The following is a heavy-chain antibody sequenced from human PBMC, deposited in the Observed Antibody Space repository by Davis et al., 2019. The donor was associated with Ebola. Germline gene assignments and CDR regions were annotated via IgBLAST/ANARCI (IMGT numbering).Heavy chain of an antibody. J-gene: IGHJ5*02. D-gene: IGHD6-6*01. Sequence: MPSETLSLTCTVSGGSISTSSYYWGWIRQPPGKGLEWIGSIYYSGKTYYNPSLKSRITISVDTSKNQFSLKLCSVTAADTAVYYCARQLYNRSSADWFDPWGQGTPVIVSS. V-gene: IGHV4-39*01. CDR3: ARQLYNRSSADWFDP. CDR2: IYYSGKT. CDR1: GGSISTSSYY.